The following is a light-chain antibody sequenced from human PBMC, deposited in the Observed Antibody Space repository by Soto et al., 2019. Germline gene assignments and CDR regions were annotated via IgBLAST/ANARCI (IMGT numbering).Light chain of an antibody. V-gene: IGKV1-5*03. CDR2: KAS. CDR3: QQYTSYSPT. J-gene: IGKJ1*01. Sequence: DIQMTQSPSTLSASVGDRVTITCRASQSISVWLAWYQQKAGKAPNLLIYKASRLESGVPSRFSGSGSETEFTLTISGLQPGDSATYYCQQYTSYSPTFGQATKV. CDR1: QSISVW.